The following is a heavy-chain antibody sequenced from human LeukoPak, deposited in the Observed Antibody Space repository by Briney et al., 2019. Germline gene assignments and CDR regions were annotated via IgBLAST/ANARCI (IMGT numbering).Heavy chain of an antibody. CDR3: ARISNSWFRSYFDY. D-gene: IGHD4-11*01. CDR2: ISYDGSNK. Sequence: PGGSLRLSCTASGFTFSSYAMHWVRQAPGKGLEWVAVISYDGSNKYYADSVKGRFTISRDNSKNTLYLQMNSLRAEDTAVYYCARISNSWFRSYFDYWGQGTLVTVSS. J-gene: IGHJ4*02. V-gene: IGHV3-30-3*01. CDR1: GFTFSSYA.